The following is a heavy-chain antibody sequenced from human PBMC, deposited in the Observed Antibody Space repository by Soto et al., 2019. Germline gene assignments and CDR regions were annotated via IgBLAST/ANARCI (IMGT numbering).Heavy chain of an antibody. CDR2: ISAYNGNT. CDR1: GYTFTSYG. Sequence: ASVKVSCKASGYTFTSYGISWVRQAPGQGLEWMGWISAYNGNTNYAQKLQGRVTMTTDTSTSTAYMELRSLRSDDTAVYYCACMAGTHYYYYYMDVWGKGTTVTVSS. J-gene: IGHJ6*03. CDR3: ACMAGTHYYYYYMDV. D-gene: IGHD6-19*01. V-gene: IGHV1-18*01.